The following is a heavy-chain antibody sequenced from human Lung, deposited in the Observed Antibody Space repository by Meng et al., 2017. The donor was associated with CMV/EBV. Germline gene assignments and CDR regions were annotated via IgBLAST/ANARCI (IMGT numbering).Heavy chain of an antibody. CDR1: GFTFSSYW. D-gene: IGHD3-22*01. CDR2: IKQHGSEK. Sequence: ESLKISCAASGFTFSSYWMSWVRQAPGKGLEWVANIKQHGSEKYYVDSVKGRFTISRDNAKNSLYLQMNSLRAEDTAVYYCARGYYYDSKVEHYWGQGTLVTVSS. CDR3: ARGYYYDSKVEHY. V-gene: IGHV3-7*01. J-gene: IGHJ4*02.